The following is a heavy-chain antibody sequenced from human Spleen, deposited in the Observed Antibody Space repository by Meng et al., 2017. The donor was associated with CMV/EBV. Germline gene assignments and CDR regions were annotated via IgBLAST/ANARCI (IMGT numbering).Heavy chain of an antibody. CDR3: VKDNPVCHS. CDR2: IQYDEGNK. CDR1: GFTFSESG. V-gene: IGHV3-30*02. Sequence: VQRVESGGGVVRPGGSLRLSCAASGFTFSESGMHWVRQAPGKGLEWVAFIQYDEGNKFYADSVKGRFTISRDTSKNTLYLQMDSLRLDDTAIYYCVKDNPVCHSWGQGTLVTVSS. J-gene: IGHJ4*02.